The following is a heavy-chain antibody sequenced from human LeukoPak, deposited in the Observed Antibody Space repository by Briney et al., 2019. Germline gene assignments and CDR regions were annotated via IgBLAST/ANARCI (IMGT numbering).Heavy chain of an antibody. CDR3: ARDSHLGYCSGGSCPSYYYYGMDV. Sequence: SVKVSCKASGGTFISYAISWVRQAPGQGLEWMGGIIPIFGTANYAQKFQGRVTITADESTSTAYMELSSLRSEDTAVYYCARDSHLGYCSGGSCPSYYYYGMDVWGQGTTVTVSS. V-gene: IGHV1-69*13. J-gene: IGHJ6*02. CDR2: IIPIFGTA. D-gene: IGHD2-15*01. CDR1: GGTFISYA.